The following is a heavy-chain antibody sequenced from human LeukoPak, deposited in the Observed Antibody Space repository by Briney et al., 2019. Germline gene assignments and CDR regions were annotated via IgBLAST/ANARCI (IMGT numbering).Heavy chain of an antibody. CDR2: ISPGSGGT. J-gene: IGHJ4*02. V-gene: IGHV1-2*06. Sequence: ASVEVSCKASGYTFTDYYIHWVRQAPGQGLEWMGRISPGSGGTASAQKFQGRVTMTRDTSSSTAYMELSSLTSDDTAIYYCAREVARSGSYFDYWGQGTLISVSS. CDR3: AREVARSGSYFDY. D-gene: IGHD1-26*01. CDR1: GYTFTDYY.